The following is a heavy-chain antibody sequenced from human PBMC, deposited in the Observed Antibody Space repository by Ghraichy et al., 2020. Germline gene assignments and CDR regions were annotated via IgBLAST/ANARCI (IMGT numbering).Heavy chain of an antibody. CDR2: IYYSGST. V-gene: IGHV4-59*08. Sequence: SETLSLTCTVSGGSISSYYWSWIRQPPGKGLEWIGYIYYSGSTNYNPSLKSRVTISVDTSKNQFSLKLSSVTAADTAVYYCARTGYSYGIDYWGQGTLVTVSS. CDR3: ARTGYSYGIDY. CDR1: GGSISSYY. J-gene: IGHJ4*02. D-gene: IGHD5-18*01.